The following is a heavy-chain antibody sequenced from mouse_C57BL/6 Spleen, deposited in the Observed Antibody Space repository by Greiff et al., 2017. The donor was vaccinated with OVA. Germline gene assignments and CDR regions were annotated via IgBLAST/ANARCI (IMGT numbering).Heavy chain of an antibody. J-gene: IGHJ2*01. Sequence: VQLQESGGDLVKPGGSLKLSCAASGFTFSSYGMSWVRQTPDKRLEWVATISSGGSYTYYPDSVKGRFTISRDNAKNTLYLQMSSLKSEDTAMYYCARYYGSSYVIDYWGQGTTLTVSS. CDR3: ARYYGSSYVIDY. CDR1: GFTFSSYG. CDR2: ISSGGSYT. D-gene: IGHD1-1*01. V-gene: IGHV5-6*01.